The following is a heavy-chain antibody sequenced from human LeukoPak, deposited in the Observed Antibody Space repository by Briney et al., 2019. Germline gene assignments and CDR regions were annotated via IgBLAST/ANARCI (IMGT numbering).Heavy chain of an antibody. J-gene: IGHJ4*02. CDR1: GHSSSRDA. V-gene: IGHV3-23*01. D-gene: IGHD3-3*01. CDR3: AKVGFSEMEWLLYSDH. CDR2: LSGSSGHT. Sequence: GSLRLSCADSGHSSSRDAMCWVREAPGKGLERVSELSGSSGHTYYADSVKGRFTISRDNSKNTLYLQMNSLRAEDTAVYYCAKVGFSEMEWLLYSDHWGQGTLVTVSS.